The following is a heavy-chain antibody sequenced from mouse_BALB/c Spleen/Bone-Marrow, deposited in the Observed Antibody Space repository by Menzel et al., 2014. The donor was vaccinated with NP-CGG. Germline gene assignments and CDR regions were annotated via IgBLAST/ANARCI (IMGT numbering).Heavy chain of an antibody. CDR3: GTDYGYSMDY. J-gene: IGHJ4*01. D-gene: IGHD1-1*01. CDR1: GFTFSSFG. V-gene: IGHV5-17*02. Sequence: EVQVVESGGGLVQPGGSRKLSCAVSGFTFSSFGMHWVRQAPEKGLEWVAFISSGSTNINYADTVKGRFTISRDNPKNILFLQMTSLRSEDTAMYYCGTDYGYSMDYWGQGTSVTVSS. CDR2: ISSGSTNI.